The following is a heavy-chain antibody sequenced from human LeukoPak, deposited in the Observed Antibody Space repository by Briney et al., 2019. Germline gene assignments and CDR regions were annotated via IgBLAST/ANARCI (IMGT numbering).Heavy chain of an antibody. J-gene: IGHJ5*02. V-gene: IGHV4-34*01. CDR2: INHSGST. D-gene: IGHD3-10*01. Sequence: SETLSLTCAVYGGPFSGYYWSWIRQPPGKGLEGMGEINHSGSTNYNPSLKSRVTISVDTSQNQFSLKLSSVTAADKDVYYCAFGSWFDPWGQGNLVTVSS. CDR1: GGPFSGYY. CDR3: AFGSWFDP.